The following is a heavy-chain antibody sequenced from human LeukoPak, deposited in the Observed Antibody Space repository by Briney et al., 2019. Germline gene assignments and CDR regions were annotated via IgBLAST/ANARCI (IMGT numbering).Heavy chain of an antibody. Sequence: GGSLRLSCAASGFTFDDYGMSWVRQAPGKGLEWVSGINWNGGSTGYADSVKGRFTISRDNAKNSLYLQMNSLRAADTALYYCARGDYDFWSGYYWDFDYWGQGTLVTVSS. D-gene: IGHD3-3*01. CDR3: ARGDYDFWSGYYWDFDY. V-gene: IGHV3-20*04. CDR2: INWNGGST. CDR1: GFTFDDYG. J-gene: IGHJ4*02.